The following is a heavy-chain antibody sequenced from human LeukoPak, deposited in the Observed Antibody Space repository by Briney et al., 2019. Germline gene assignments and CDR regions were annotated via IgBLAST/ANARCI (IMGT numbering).Heavy chain of an antibody. CDR2: IIPIFGTA. Sequence: SVKVSCKASGGTFSSYTISWVRQAPGQGLEWMGGIIPIFGTANYAQKFQGRVTITTDESTSTAYMELSSLRSEDTAVYYCARGEYSSSWYPISYYYYYYMDVWGKGTTVTVSS. CDR3: ARGEYSSSWYPISYYYYYYMDV. V-gene: IGHV1-69*05. D-gene: IGHD6-13*01. J-gene: IGHJ6*03. CDR1: GGTFSSYT.